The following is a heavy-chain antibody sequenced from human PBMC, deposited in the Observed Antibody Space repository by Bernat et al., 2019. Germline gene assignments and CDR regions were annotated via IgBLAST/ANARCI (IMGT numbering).Heavy chain of an antibody. V-gene: IGHV3-30*18. Sequence: QVQLVESGGGVVQPGRSLRLSCAASGFTFSSYGMHWVSQAPGKGLEWVAVISYDGSNKYYADSVKGRFTISRDNSKNTLYLQMNSLRAEDTAVYYCAKCYDQSVPAADYYYGMDVWGQGTTVTVSS. CDR1: GFTFSSYG. J-gene: IGHJ6*02. CDR3: AKCYDQSVPAADYYYGMDV. D-gene: IGHD2-2*01. CDR2: ISYDGSNK.